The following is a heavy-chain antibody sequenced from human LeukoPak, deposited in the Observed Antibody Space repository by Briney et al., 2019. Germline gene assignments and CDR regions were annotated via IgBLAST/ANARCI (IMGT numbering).Heavy chain of an antibody. V-gene: IGHV3-66*04. D-gene: IGHD2-21*01. CDR3: ARPLFGGYSSYYGMDV. CDR1: GFTVSSNY. Sequence: GGSLRLSCAASGFTVSSNYMSWVRQAPGKGLEWVSVIYSGGNTYYADSVKGRFTISRDNSKDTLYLQMNSLRAEDTAVYYCARPLFGGYSSYYGMDVWGQGTTVTVSS. J-gene: IGHJ6*02. CDR2: IYSGGNT.